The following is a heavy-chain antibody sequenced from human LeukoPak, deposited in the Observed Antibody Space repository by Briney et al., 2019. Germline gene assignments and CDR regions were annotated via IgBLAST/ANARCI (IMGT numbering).Heavy chain of an antibody. CDR2: IIPIFGTA. Sequence: SVKVSCKSSGATFSIYAISWERHAPGQGLELMGGIIPIFGTANYAQKFQGRVMITTDESTSTAYMELSSLRSEDTAVYYCARENGGPPYYYYYMDVWGKGTTVTVSS. V-gene: IGHV1-69*05. CDR1: GATFSIYA. D-gene: IGHD4-23*01. J-gene: IGHJ6*03. CDR3: ARENGGPPYYYYYMDV.